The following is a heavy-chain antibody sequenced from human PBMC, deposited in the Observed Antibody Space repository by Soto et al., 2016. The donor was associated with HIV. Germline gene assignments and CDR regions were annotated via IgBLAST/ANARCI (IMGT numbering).Heavy chain of an antibody. CDR1: GGSISSGSYY. CDR2: IYTSGST. Sequence: QVQLQESGPGLVKPSQTLSLTCTVSGGSISSGSYYWSWIRQPAGKGLEWIGRIYTSGSTNYNPSLKXRVTISVDTSKNQFSLKLSSVTAADTAVYYCARRPPNDAFDIWGQGTSGHRLF. CDR3: ARRPPNDAFDI. J-gene: IGHJ3*02. V-gene: IGHV4-61*02.